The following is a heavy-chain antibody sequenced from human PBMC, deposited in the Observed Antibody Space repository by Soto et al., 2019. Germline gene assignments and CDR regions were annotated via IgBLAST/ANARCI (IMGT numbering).Heavy chain of an antibody. J-gene: IGHJ6*02. CDR2: IYYIGRT. Sequence: QVQLQESGPGLVKPSQTLSLTCTVSGGSISSGGYYWSWIRQHPGKGLEWIGYIYYIGRTYYNPSLKSRVSISVDTSKNQFSLKLSSVTAADTAVYYCARLRWFGELSGDYGMDVWGQGTTVTFSS. D-gene: IGHD3-10*01. V-gene: IGHV4-31*03. CDR3: ARLRWFGELSGDYGMDV. CDR1: GGSISSGGYY.